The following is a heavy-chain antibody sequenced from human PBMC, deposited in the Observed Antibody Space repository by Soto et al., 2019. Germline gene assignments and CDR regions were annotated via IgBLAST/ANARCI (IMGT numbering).Heavy chain of an antibody. J-gene: IGHJ4*02. V-gene: IGHV1-18*04. CDR3: AIANYGDDDY. Sequence: LVQSGAEAKKPGTSVKVSCKASGYTFSTSTIIWVRQAPGQGLEWLGWIKAYSGNTNYAPKLQGRVTMTTDTSTSTAYLELRSLTNDDTAMYYCAIANYGDDDYWGQGTLVTVSS. CDR2: IKAYSGNT. D-gene: IGHD4-17*01. CDR1: GYTFSTST.